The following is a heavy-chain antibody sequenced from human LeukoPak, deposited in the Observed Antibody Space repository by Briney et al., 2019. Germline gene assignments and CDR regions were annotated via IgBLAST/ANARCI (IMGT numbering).Heavy chain of an antibody. CDR2: ISPSGDIT. J-gene: IGHJ6*03. V-gene: IGHV3-23*01. CDR1: GFIFSSHG. Sequence: GGSLRLSCAASGFIFSSHGMNWVRQAPGKGLEWVSGISPSGDITYYADSVKGRFTISRDNAKNSLYLRMNSLRAEDTAVYYCARGRVRIPAAMRYYYMDVWGKGTTVTVSS. D-gene: IGHD2-2*01. CDR3: ARGRVRIPAAMRYYYMDV.